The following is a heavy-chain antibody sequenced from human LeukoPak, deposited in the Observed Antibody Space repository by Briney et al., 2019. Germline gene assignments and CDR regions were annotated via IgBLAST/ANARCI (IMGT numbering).Heavy chain of an antibody. Sequence: GASVKVSCKASGYTFTSYYTHWVRQAPGQGLEWMGIINPSGGSTSYAQKFQGRVTMTRDMSTSTVYMELSSLRSEDTAVYYCARDVYCSSTTCSYYFDYWGQGTLVTVSS. D-gene: IGHD2-2*01. CDR2: INPSGGST. V-gene: IGHV1-46*01. CDR3: ARDVYCSSTTCSYYFDY. J-gene: IGHJ4*02. CDR1: GYTFTSYY.